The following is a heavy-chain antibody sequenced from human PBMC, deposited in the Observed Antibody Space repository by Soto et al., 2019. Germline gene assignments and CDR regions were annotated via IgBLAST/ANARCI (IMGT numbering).Heavy chain of an antibody. D-gene: IGHD6-13*01. CDR2: IYYTDNT. J-gene: IGHJ4*02. Sequence: SETLSLTCTVSGGSVSSNSYSWGWIRQSPGKGLEWIGTIYYTDNTNYNPSLLNRVTMSLDTSKNQFSLSLRSVTAADTAVYYCARSLTLRSAPTSAAAGLWGQGTLVTVSS. CDR3: ARSLTLRSAPTSAAAGL. CDR1: GGSVSSNSYS. V-gene: IGHV4-39*07.